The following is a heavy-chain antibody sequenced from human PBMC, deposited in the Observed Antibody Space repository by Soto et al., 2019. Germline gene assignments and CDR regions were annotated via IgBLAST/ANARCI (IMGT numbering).Heavy chain of an antibody. CDR1: GYTFTSYG. Sequence: SVKVSCKASGYTFTSYGISWVRQAPGQGLEWMGWISAYNGNTNYAQKLQGRVTMTTDTSTSTAYMELRSLRSDDTAVYYCARTIEPNYYGSGSYYSVFDYWGQGTLVTVSS. CDR2: ISAYNGNT. CDR3: ARTIEPNYYGSGSYYSVFDY. J-gene: IGHJ4*02. D-gene: IGHD3-10*01. V-gene: IGHV1-18*04.